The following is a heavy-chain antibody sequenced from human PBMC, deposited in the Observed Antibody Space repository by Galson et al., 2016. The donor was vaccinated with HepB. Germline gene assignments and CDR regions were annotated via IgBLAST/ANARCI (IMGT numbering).Heavy chain of an antibody. J-gene: IGHJ5*02. CDR3: ARSRVFGSGSSNRFDP. D-gene: IGHD3-10*01. V-gene: IGHV1-69*06. CDR1: GYTFTNYG. Sequence: SVKVSCKASGYTFTNYGISWVRQAPGQGLEWMGGISPVFGTPRYAQKFQGRVTITADKSTTTAYMELSSLRSEDTAVYYCARSRVFGSGSSNRFDPWGQGTLVTVSS. CDR2: ISPVFGTP.